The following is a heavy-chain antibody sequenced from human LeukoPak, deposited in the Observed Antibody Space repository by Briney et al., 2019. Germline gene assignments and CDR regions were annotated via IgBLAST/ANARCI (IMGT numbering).Heavy chain of an antibody. CDR2: ISVSGGST. J-gene: IGHJ4*02. CDR3: ANIPTGYGDYVGMFAGFDY. Sequence: PGGSLRLSCAASGFTFSSYAMSWVRQAPGKGLEWVSSISVSGGSTYYADSVKGRFTISRDNSKNTLYLQMNSLRAEDTAVYYCANIPTGYGDYVGMFAGFDYWGQGTLVTVSS. CDR1: GFTFSSYA. D-gene: IGHD4-17*01. V-gene: IGHV3-23*01.